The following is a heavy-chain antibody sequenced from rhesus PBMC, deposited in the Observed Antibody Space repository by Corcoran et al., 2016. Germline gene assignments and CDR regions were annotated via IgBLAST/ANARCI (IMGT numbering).Heavy chain of an antibody. V-gene: IGHV3S5*01. Sequence: EVQLVETGGGLVQPGGSLKLSCAASGFTFSSYGMSWFHQAPGKGLEWVSDINSGGGSTNYADSWKGRFNISRDNAKNTLSLQMNSLRAEDTAVYYCAKDPGYSGYWGQGVLVTVSS. D-gene: IGHD5-30*01. CDR3: AKDPGYSGY. J-gene: IGHJ4*01. CDR2: INSGGGST. CDR1: GFTFSSYG.